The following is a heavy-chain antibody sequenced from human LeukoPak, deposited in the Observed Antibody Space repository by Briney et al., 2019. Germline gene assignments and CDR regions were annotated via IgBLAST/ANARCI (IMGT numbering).Heavy chain of an antibody. CDR2: ISAYNGNT. J-gene: IGHJ6*03. Sequence: SEKVSCKASGDTFTSYGISWVRQAPGQGLEWMGWISAYNGNTNYAQKLQGRVTMTTDTSTSTAYMELRSLRSDDTAVYYCARDLNSGYCSSTSCYPWGYYYYYYMDVWGEGTTVTVSS. D-gene: IGHD2-2*01. V-gene: IGHV1-18*01. CDR1: GDTFTSYG. CDR3: ARDLNSGYCSSTSCYPWGYYYYYYMDV.